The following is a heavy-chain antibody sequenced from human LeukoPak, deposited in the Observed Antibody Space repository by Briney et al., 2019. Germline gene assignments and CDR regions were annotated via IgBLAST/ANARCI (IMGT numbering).Heavy chain of an antibody. Sequence: GGSLRLSCAASGFTFSSYGMSWVRQAPGKGLEWVSVISGSGGNIYYADSVKGRFTISRDNSKNTLYLQMNSLRAEDTAVYYCATSPRSWGSYYYDSSGYYPFDYWGQGTLVTVSS. V-gene: IGHV3-23*01. CDR2: ISGSGGNI. D-gene: IGHD3-22*01. CDR3: ATSPRSWGSYYYDSSGYYPFDY. J-gene: IGHJ4*02. CDR1: GFTFSSYG.